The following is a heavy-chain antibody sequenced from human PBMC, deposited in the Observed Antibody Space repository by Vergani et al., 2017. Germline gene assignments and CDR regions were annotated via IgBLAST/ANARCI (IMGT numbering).Heavy chain of an antibody. CDR2: INPNSGGT. CDR1: GYTFTDYF. CDR3: ARGFYYDRFQRTLGY. V-gene: IGHV1-2*02. J-gene: IGHJ4*02. Sequence: QVQLVQSGAEVKKPGASVKVSCKASGYTFTDYFMHWVRQAPGQGLEWMGWINPNSGGTNYAQKFQGRVTMTRDTSISTAYMELSRLRSDDTAVYYCARGFYYDRFQRTLGYWGQGTLVTVSS. D-gene: IGHD3-22*01.